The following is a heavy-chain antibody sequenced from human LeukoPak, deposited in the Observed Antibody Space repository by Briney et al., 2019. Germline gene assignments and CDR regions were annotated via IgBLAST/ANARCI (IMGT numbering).Heavy chain of an antibody. CDR1: GGTFSRYA. V-gene: IGHV1-69*13. Sequence: SVKVSCKASGGTFSRYAISWVRQAPGQGLEWMGGIIPIFGTPNYAQKFQGRVTITADESTNTAYTELSSLRSEDTAVYYCARGNSYYYESSGYWWGQGTLVTVSS. CDR3: ARGNSYYYESSGYW. CDR2: IIPIFGTP. D-gene: IGHD3-22*01. J-gene: IGHJ4*02.